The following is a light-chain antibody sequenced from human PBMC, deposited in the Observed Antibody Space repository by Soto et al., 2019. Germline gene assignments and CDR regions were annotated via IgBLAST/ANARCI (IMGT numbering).Light chain of an antibody. CDR1: QGIAPY. CDR3: QKYNSAPLT. J-gene: IGKJ4*01. CDR2: ATS. Sequence: DVPMTQSPSSLYAFVGDRVTITCRASQGIAPYLAWFQQKPGKVPKLLIYATSTLQSGVPSRFSGSGSRTDFTLTINSLHPEDVGTYYCQKYNSAPLTFGGGTKVAIK. V-gene: IGKV1-27*01.